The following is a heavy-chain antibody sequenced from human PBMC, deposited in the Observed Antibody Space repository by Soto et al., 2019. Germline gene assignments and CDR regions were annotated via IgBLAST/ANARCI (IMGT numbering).Heavy chain of an antibody. CDR1: GDSISSAVYY. CDR2: IYYSGST. J-gene: IGHJ6*02. Sequence: SETLSLTCTVSGDSISSAVYYWSWIRQHPGKGLEWIGYIYYSGSTYYNPSLKSRVTISVDTSKNQFSLKLSSVTAADTAVYYCARDQGALYYYYSGMDVWGQGTTVTVSS. CDR3: ARDQGALYYYYSGMDV. D-gene: IGHD1-26*01. V-gene: IGHV4-31*03.